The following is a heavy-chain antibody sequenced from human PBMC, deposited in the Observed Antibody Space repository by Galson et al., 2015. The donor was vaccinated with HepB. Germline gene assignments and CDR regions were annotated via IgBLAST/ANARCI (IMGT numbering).Heavy chain of an antibody. J-gene: IGHJ4*02. V-gene: IGHV3-23*01. CDR3: AKDVGRYSSGWYGY. CDR2: ISGSGGST. Sequence: SLRLSCAASGFTFSSYAMSWVRQAPGKGLEWVSAISGSGGSTYYADSVKGRFTISRDNSKNTLYLQMNSLRAEDTAVYYCAKDVGRYSSGWYGYWGQGTLATVSS. D-gene: IGHD6-19*01. CDR1: GFTFSSYA.